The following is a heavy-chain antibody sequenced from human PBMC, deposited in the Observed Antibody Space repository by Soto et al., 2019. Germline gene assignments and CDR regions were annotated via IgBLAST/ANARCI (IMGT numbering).Heavy chain of an antibody. D-gene: IGHD2-15*01. V-gene: IGHV1-69*04. CDR3: ARDRCLVGGSCYTGDFDY. Sequence: ASVKVSCKASGGTFSSYTISWVRQAPGQGLEWMGRIIPILGIANYAQKFQGRVTITADKSTSTAYMELSSLRSEDTAVYYCARDRCLVGGSCYTGDFDYWGQGTLVTVSS. CDR2: IIPILGIA. J-gene: IGHJ4*02. CDR1: GGTFSSYT.